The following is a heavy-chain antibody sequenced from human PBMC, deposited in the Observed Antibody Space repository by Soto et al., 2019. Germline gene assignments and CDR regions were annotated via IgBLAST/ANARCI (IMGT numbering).Heavy chain of an antibody. CDR2: ISAYNGNT. Sequence: QVQLLQSGAEVKKPGASMKVSCKASGYIFSSYNITWVRQAPGQGLEWMGWISAYNGNTNYAQNLQGRVTMATDTSTSTAYMELSSLRSDDTAIYYCAKSAYRPWFDSWGQGTLVTVSS. CDR1: GYIFSSYN. D-gene: IGHD1-26*01. V-gene: IGHV1-18*01. J-gene: IGHJ5*01. CDR3: AKSAYRPWFDS.